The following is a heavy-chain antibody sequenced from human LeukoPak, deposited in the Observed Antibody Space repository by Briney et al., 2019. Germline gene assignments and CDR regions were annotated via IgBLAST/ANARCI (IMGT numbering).Heavy chain of an antibody. Sequence: PSETLSLTCTVSGGSISSYYWSWIRQPPGKGLEWIGYIYYSGSTNYNPSLKSRVTISVDTSKNQFSLKLSSVTAADTAVYYCAGGAVIAAAAAAFDYWGQGTLVTVSS. D-gene: IGHD6-13*01. CDR3: AGGAVIAAAAAAFDY. J-gene: IGHJ4*02. V-gene: IGHV4-59*01. CDR1: GGSISSYY. CDR2: IYYSGST.